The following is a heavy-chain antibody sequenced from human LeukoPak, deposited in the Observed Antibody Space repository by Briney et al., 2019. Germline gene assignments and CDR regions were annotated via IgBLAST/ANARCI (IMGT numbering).Heavy chain of an antibody. CDR2: IWYDGSNK. Sequence: GGSLRLSCAASGFIFSSYGMHWVRQAPGKGLEWVATIWYDGSNKYYADSVKGRFTISRDNSKNTLYVQMSSLRVEDTAVYYCAREPPTTVAAPYYGMDVWGKGTTVTVSS. D-gene: IGHD4-23*01. V-gene: IGHV3-33*01. CDR3: AREPPTTVAAPYYGMDV. J-gene: IGHJ6*04. CDR1: GFIFSSYG.